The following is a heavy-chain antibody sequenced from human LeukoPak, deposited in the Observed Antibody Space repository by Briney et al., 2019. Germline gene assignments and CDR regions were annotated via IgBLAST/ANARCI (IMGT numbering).Heavy chain of an antibody. CDR2: ISSTSRSI. J-gene: IGHJ4*02. D-gene: IGHD3-22*01. V-gene: IGHV3-21*01. CDR3: ARGDNIGYYRIDY. Sequence: PGGSLRLSCAASGFTFSTYSMNWVRQAPGKGLEWVSSISSTSRSIYYSDSMMGRFTISRDNAKNSLYLQMNSLRAEDTALYYCARGDNIGYYRIDYWGQGILVTVSS. CDR1: GFTFSTYS.